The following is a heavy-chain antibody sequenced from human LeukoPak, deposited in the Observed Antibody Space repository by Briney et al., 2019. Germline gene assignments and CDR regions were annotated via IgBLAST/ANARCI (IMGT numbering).Heavy chain of an antibody. CDR1: GGTFSSYA. J-gene: IGHJ4*02. Sequence: GASVKVSCKASGGTFSSYAISWVRQAPGQGLEWMGGIIPIFGTANYAQKFQGRVTITTDESTSTAYMELSSLRSEDTAVYYCARAGPFHYGDYADYFDYWGQGTLVTVSS. CDR2: IIPIFGTA. V-gene: IGHV1-69*05. D-gene: IGHD4-17*01. CDR3: ARAGPFHYGDYADYFDY.